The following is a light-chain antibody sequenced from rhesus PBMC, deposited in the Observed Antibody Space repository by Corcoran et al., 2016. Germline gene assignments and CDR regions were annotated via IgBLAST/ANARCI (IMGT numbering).Light chain of an antibody. Sequence: DIQMTQSPSSLSASVGDTVTITCRASQGIINNLAWYQQKPGKVPNLLIYSASTLQSGVPSRFSGSGSGTGFTLTISSLQPEDFASYYCQHGYGTPWTFGQGTKVEIK. CDR3: QHGYGTPWT. CDR1: QGIINN. J-gene: IGKJ1*01. V-gene: IGKV1-33*02. CDR2: SAS.